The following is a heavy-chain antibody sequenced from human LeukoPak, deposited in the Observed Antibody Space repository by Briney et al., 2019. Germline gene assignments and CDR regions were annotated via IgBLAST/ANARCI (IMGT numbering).Heavy chain of an antibody. CDR3: ACTRYYDFWSGYYNPFDY. J-gene: IGHJ4*02. D-gene: IGHD3-3*01. CDR2: IYYSGST. Sequence: PSETLSLTCTVSGGSISSYYWSWIRQPPGKGLEWIGYIYYSGSTNYNPSLKSRVTISVDTSKNQFSLKLSSVTAADTAVYYCACTRYYDFWSGYYNPFDYWGQGTLVTVSS. V-gene: IGHV4-59*08. CDR1: GGSISSYY.